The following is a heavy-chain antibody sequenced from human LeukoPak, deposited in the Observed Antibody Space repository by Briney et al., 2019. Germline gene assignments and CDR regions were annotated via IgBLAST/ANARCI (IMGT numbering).Heavy chain of an antibody. CDR3: VKAPHFDFWTGYHNYFDP. CDR2: IRGSGTET. CDR1: GFTFSTYA. Sequence: QPGGTLRLSCAASGFTFSTYAMAWVRQAPGKGLEWVSGIRGSGTETYYADSVKGRFIIFRDNSKDTLFLQADNVRVEDTATYYCVKAPHFDFWTGYHNYFDPWGQGTLVTVSS. J-gene: IGHJ5*02. V-gene: IGHV3-23*01. D-gene: IGHD3/OR15-3a*01.